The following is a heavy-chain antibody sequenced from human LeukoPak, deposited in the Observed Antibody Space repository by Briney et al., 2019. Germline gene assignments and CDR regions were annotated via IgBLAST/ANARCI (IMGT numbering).Heavy chain of an antibody. CDR3: AKMAVAGTVADY. D-gene: IGHD6-19*01. Sequence: SVKVSCKASGGTFSSYAISWVRQAPGQGLEWMGGIIPIFGTANYAQKFQGRVTITADESTSTAYMELSSLRSEDAAVYYCAKMAVAGTVADYWGQGTLVTVSS. CDR1: GGTFSSYA. V-gene: IGHV1-69*13. J-gene: IGHJ4*02. CDR2: IIPIFGTA.